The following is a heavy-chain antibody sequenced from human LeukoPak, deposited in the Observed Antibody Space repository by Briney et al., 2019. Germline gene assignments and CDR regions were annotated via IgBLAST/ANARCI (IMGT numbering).Heavy chain of an antibody. CDR2: ISNYNGNT. J-gene: IGHJ4*02. Sequence: ASVKVSCKASGYTFTTYGISWVRQAPGQGLEWMGWISNYNGNTNYAQKLQGRVTMTTDTSTGTAYMELRSLRSDDTAVYYCARRGYCSSSSCAPFDYWGQGTLVTVSS. D-gene: IGHD2-2*01. CDR1: GYTFTTYG. V-gene: IGHV1-18*01. CDR3: ARRGYCSSSSCAPFDY.